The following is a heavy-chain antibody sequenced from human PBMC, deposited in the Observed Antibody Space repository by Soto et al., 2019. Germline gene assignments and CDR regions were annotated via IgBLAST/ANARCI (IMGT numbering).Heavy chain of an antibody. CDR2: ISPDGGEI. J-gene: IGHJ4*02. CDR1: GFTFSIIW. Sequence: LVESGGGLVQPGGSLRLSCAASGFTFSIIWMSWVRRSPEKGPEWVASISPDGGEIYYVDSVKGRFTISRDNTRTSLYLQMNSMRAEDTAVYDCAKGPRWGQGTLVTVSS. V-gene: IGHV3-7*01. CDR3: AKGPR.